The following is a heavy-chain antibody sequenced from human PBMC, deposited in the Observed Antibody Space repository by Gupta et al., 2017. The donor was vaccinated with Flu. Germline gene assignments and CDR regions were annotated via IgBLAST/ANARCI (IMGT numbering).Heavy chain of an antibody. CDR1: GFSIENYG. D-gene: IGHD3-3*01. CDR2: ISFDGNKK. CDR3: AKLRGATIYDSFDV. J-gene: IGHJ3*01. Sequence: QVQLVESGGGEVQPGGSLRLSCAVSGFSIENYGMPWVRQAPGKGLEWVAVISFDGNKKVYGDSVRGRFAISRDNSRNTLSLYMSRLETEDTALYYCAKLRGATIYDSFDVWGHGTMVTVSS. V-gene: IGHV3-30*18.